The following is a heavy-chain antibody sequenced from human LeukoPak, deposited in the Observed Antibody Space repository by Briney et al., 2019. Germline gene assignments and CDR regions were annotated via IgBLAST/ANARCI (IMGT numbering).Heavy chain of an antibody. CDR1: GGSFSGYY. D-gene: IGHD5-12*01. V-gene: IGHV4-34*01. Sequence: SETLSLTCAVYGGSFSGYYWSWIRQPPGKGLEWIGEINHSGSTNYNPSLKSRVTISVDTSTNQFSLKLSSVTAADTAVYYCARVGWLRTTRRNWFDPWGQGTLVTVSS. J-gene: IGHJ5*02. CDR3: ARVGWLRTTRRNWFDP. CDR2: INHSGST.